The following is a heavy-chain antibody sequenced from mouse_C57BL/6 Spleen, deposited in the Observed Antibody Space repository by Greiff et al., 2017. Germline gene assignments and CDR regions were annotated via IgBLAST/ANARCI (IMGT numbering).Heavy chain of an antibody. D-gene: IGHD2-1*01. Sequence: EVTLVESEGGLVQPGSSMKLSCTASGFTFSDYYMAWVRQVPEKGLEWVANINYDGSSTYYLDSLKSRFIISRDNAKNILYLQMSSLKSEDTATYYCARGFYYGNYEGAMDYWGQGTSVTVSS. CDR1: GFTFSDYY. CDR3: ARGFYYGNYEGAMDY. V-gene: IGHV5-16*01. CDR2: INYDGSST. J-gene: IGHJ4*01.